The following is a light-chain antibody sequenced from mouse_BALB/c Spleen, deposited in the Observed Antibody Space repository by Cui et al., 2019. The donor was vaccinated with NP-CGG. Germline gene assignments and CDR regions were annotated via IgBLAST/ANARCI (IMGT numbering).Light chain of an antibody. CDR3: ALWYSNHWV. CDR2: GTN. J-gene: IGLJ1*01. CDR1: TGAVTTSNY. Sequence: QAVVTQASALTTSSGETVTLTCRSSTGAVTTSNYANWVQEKPDHLFTGLIGGTNNRPPGVPARFSGSLIGDKAALTITGAQTEDEAIYFCALWYSNHWVFGGGTKLTVL. V-gene: IGLV1*01.